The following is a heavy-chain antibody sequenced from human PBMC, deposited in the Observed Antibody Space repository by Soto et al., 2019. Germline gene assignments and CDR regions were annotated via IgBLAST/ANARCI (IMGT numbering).Heavy chain of an antibody. D-gene: IGHD6-19*01. Sequence: QVQLQESGPGLVEPSGTLSLTCAVSGASVSSPHWWSWVRQPPGKGLEWIGEIFHSGSTNHNPPLKSRVTISVDTSQNHFSLRLTSVTAADTAVYYCAASTGWWRLDYWGQGTLVTVSS. CDR1: GASVSSPHW. CDR3: AASTGWWRLDY. V-gene: IGHV4-4*02. J-gene: IGHJ4*02. CDR2: IFHSGST.